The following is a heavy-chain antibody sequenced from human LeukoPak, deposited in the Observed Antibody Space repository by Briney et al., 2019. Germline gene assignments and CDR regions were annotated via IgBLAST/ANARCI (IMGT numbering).Heavy chain of an antibody. D-gene: IGHD5-12*01. V-gene: IGHV3-23*01. J-gene: IGHJ6*03. Sequence: GSLSLSCAASGFTFSSYAMSWVRQAPGKGLEWVSAISGSGGSTYYADSVKGRFTISRDNSKNTLYLQMNSLRAEDTAVYYCAKAATITSYYYYYYMDVWGKGTTVTVSS. CDR1: GFTFSSYA. CDR3: AKAATITSYYYYYYMDV. CDR2: ISGSGGST.